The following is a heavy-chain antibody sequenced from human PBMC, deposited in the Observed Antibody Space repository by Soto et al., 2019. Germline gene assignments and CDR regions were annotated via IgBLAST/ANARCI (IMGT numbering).Heavy chain of an antibody. CDR3: ARVLAVAGTDY. CDR2: IYSGGST. CDR1: GFTVSSNY. J-gene: IGHJ4*02. V-gene: IGHV3-53*01. D-gene: IGHD6-19*01. Sequence: EVQLVESGGGLIQPGGSRRLSCAASGFTVSSNYMSWVRQAPGKGLEWVSVIYSGGSTYHADSVKGRFTISIDHAKNPLYLKMHSLRPEDTAVYYCARVLAVAGTDYSGQGTLVTVSS.